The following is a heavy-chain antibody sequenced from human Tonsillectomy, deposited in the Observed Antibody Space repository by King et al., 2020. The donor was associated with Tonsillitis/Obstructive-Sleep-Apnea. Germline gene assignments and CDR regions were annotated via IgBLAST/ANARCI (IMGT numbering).Heavy chain of an antibody. V-gene: IGHV2-5*02. CDR3: AHIRGLLPAPPDLNWFDP. D-gene: IGHD2-2*01. CDR2: IYWDDDK. Sequence: TLKESGPTLVKPPQTLTLTCTFSGFSLSTSGVGVGWIRQPPGKALEWLALIYWDDDKRYSPSLKSRLTITKDTSKNQVVLTMTNMDPVDTSTYYCAHIRGLLPAPPDLNWFDPWGQGTLVTVSS. CDR1: GFSLSTSGVG. J-gene: IGHJ5*02.